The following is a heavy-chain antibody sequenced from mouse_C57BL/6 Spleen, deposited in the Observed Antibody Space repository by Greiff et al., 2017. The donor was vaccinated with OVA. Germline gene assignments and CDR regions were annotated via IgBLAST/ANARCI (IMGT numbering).Heavy chain of an antibody. CDR1: GYAFTNYL. Sequence: QVQLQQSGAELVRPGTSVKVSCKASGYAFTNYLIEWVKQRPGQGLEWIGVINPGSGGTNYNEKFKGKATLTADKSSSTAYMQLSSLTSEDSAVYFCARLTYGYDGDFAYWGQGTLVTVSA. D-gene: IGHD2-2*01. CDR3: ARLTYGYDGDFAY. V-gene: IGHV1-54*01. J-gene: IGHJ3*01. CDR2: INPGSGGT.